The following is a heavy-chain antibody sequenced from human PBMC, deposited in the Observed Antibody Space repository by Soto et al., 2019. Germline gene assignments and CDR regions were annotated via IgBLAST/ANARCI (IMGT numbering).Heavy chain of an antibody. J-gene: IGHJ4*02. CDR1: GFTFSSYS. Sequence: GGSLRLSCAASGFTFSSYSMNWVRQAPGKGLEWVSSISKSSRYIYYADSVKGRFTISRDNAKNSLYLQMNSLRAEDTAVYYCARDYYDSFFDYWGQGTLVTVST. CDR2: ISKSSRYI. V-gene: IGHV3-21*01. D-gene: IGHD3-22*01. CDR3: ARDYYDSFFDY.